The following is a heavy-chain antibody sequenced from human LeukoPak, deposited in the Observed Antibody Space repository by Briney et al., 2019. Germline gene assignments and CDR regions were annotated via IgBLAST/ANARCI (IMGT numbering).Heavy chain of an antibody. J-gene: IGHJ6*02. CDR1: GFTLSSYS. V-gene: IGHV3-21*01. CDR3: ASLYCSSTSCYDNYYYGMDV. D-gene: IGHD2-2*01. CDR2: ISSGSSYI. Sequence: KPGGSLRLSCAASGFTLSSYSMNWVRQAPGKGLEWVSSISSGSSYIYYADSVKGRFTISRDNAKNSLYLQMNSLRAEDTAVYYCASLYCSSTSCYDNYYYGMDVWGQGTTVTVSS.